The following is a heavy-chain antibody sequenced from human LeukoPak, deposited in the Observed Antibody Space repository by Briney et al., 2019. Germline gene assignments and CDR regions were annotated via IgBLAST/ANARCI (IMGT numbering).Heavy chain of an antibody. CDR2: ISGRDEST. J-gene: IGHJ4*02. V-gene: IGHV3-23*01. CDR3: AKVTGTTNY. CDR1: GLTFSNHA. D-gene: IGHD1-1*01. Sequence: GGSLRLSCAVSGLTFSNHALSWVRQAPGKGLEWVSAISGRDESTYYADSVKGRITISRDNSKSTLYLQMSSLRAEDTAVYHCAKVTGTTNYWGQGTLVTVSS.